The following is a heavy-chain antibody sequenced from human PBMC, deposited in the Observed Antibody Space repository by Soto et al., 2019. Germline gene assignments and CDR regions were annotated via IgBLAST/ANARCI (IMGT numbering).Heavy chain of an antibody. CDR3: ARDDQIVGVPTSLGAMDV. D-gene: IGHD2-2*01. J-gene: IGHJ6*02. CDR1: GGSISSNKW. Sequence: SETLSLTCAVYGGSISSNKWWSWVRQPPGKGLEWIGEIYHSGSTNYNPSLKSRVTISLDKSKNQFSLKLTSVTAADSAVYYCARDDQIVGVPTSLGAMDVWGQGTTVTVSS. CDR2: IYHSGST. V-gene: IGHV4-4*02.